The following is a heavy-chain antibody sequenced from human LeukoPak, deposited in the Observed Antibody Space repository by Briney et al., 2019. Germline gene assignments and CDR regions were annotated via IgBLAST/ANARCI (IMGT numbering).Heavy chain of an antibody. J-gene: IGHJ3*02. CDR3: ARAGRRAFDI. V-gene: IGHV4-34*01. CDR1: GGSFSGYY. Sequence: SETLSLTCAVYGGSFSGYYWSWIRQPPGKGLEWIGEINHSGSTNYNPSLESRVTISVDTSKNQFSLKLSSVTAADTAVYYCARAGRRAFDIWGQGTMVTVSS. CDR2: INHSGST.